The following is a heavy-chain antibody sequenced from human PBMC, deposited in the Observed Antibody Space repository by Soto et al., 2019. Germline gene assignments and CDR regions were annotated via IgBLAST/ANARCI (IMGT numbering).Heavy chain of an antibody. CDR1: GYTFTNHG. CDR2: ISAHNGNT. V-gene: IGHV1-18*04. D-gene: IGHD3-3*01. CDR3: ARGGQYSYYGFLYVGMDV. J-gene: IGHJ6*02. Sequence: ASVKVSCKASGYTFTNHGISWVRQAPGQGLEWMGWISAHNGNTNYAQNFQGRVTMTTDRSTSTASMDLRSLRSDDTAIYYCARGGQYSYYGFLYVGMDVWGQGTTVTVSS.